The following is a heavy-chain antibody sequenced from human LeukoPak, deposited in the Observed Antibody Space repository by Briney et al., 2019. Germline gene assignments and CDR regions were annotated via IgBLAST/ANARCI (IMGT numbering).Heavy chain of an antibody. J-gene: IGHJ4*02. Sequence: TWGSLRLSCAASGFTFSNYNMNWVRQAPGKGLEWVSFISGSSEYIYYADSVKGRFTISRDNAKNSLYLQMNSLRAEDTAVYYCARGTPTTRDFDSWGQGTLVTVSS. V-gene: IGHV3-21*01. CDR1: GFTFSNYN. CDR2: ISGSSEYI. D-gene: IGHD4-11*01. CDR3: ARGTPTTRDFDS.